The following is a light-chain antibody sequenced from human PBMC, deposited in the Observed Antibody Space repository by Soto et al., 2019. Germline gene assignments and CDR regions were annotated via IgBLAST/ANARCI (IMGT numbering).Light chain of an antibody. CDR3: QQRTDWPLT. Sequence: ETVLTQSPATLSLSPGQRATFSCRASQSVGSYLAWYQQKPGQAPRLLIYDASNSATGIPARFSGSGSGTDFTLTIASLEPEDFAVYFCQQRTDWPLTFGGGTKLEI. CDR1: QSVGSY. V-gene: IGKV3-11*01. CDR2: DAS. J-gene: IGKJ4*01.